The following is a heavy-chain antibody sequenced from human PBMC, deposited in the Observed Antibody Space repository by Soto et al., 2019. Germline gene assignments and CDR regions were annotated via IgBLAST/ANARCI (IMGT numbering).Heavy chain of an antibody. CDR3: ARDWAYYYGSGSYPHDAFDI. V-gene: IGHV1-18*01. CDR2: ISAYSGNT. J-gene: IGHJ3*02. Sequence: ASVKVSCKASGYSFTSYGVTWVRQAPGQGLEWMGWISAYSGNTNYAQKLQGRVTMTTDTSTSTAYMELRSLRSDDTAVYYCARDWAYYYGSGSYPHDAFDIWG. D-gene: IGHD3-10*01. CDR1: GYSFTSYG.